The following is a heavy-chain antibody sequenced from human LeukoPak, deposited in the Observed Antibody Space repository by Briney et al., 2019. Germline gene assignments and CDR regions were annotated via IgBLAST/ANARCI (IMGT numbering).Heavy chain of an antibody. CDR3: ARDTTTGTTYFDY. CDR2: IYYSGST. D-gene: IGHD1-7*01. J-gene: IGHJ4*02. CDR1: GGSISSSSYY. V-gene: IGHV4-39*07. Sequence: SETLSLTCTVSGGSISSSSYYWGWIRQPPGKGLEWIGSIYYSGSTYYNPSLKSRVTISVDTSKNQFSLKLSSVTAADMAVYYCARDTTTGTTYFDYWGQGTLVTVSS.